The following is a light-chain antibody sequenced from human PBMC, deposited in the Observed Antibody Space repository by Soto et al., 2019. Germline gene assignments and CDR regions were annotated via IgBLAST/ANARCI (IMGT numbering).Light chain of an antibody. CDR2: GAS. CDR1: QNINTY. CDR3: QESYSILWGT. V-gene: IGKV1-39*01. Sequence: DIQMTQSPSSLSASVGDRVTITCRTSQNINTYLNWYQQKPGKAPELLVYGASSLRSGVPLRFSGSGSGTHFTLTSSSLEPEDFATYYCQESYSILWGTCGQGTKVDIK. J-gene: IGKJ1*01.